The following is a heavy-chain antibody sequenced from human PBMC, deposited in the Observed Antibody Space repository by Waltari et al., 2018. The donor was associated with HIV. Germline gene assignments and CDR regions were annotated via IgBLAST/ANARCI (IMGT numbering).Heavy chain of an antibody. CDR2: ISSGSSYI. V-gene: IGHV3-21*02. J-gene: IGHJ4*02. CDR3: ARQQLGSGALDL. D-gene: IGHD3-10*02. CDR1: GLTFSTDP. Sequence: EVQLVESGGGLVKPGGSLRLSCTASGLTFSTDPMNWVRQAPGKGLGWGSSISSGSSYIDYADSVTGRVTVSRDNAKNSLFLQMNSLRADDTAVYYCARQQLGSGALDLWGQGTLVTVSS.